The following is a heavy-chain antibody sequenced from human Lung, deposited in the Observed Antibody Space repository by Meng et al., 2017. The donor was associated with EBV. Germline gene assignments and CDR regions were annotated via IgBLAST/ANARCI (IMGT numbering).Heavy chain of an antibody. D-gene: IGHD1-26*01. Sequence: QVHLTQVGAGLLKASESLSLAVSVYCVSVSGFFSGYYWSWIRQAPGKGLEWIGEINDSGSTDYNPSLKNRLTVSVHRSKSQFSLELSSVTAADTAVYYCARSTFDYWGQGTLVTVSS. CDR3: ARSTFDY. CDR2: INDSGST. V-gene: IGHV4-34*01. J-gene: IGHJ4*02. CDR1: CVSVSGFFSGYY.